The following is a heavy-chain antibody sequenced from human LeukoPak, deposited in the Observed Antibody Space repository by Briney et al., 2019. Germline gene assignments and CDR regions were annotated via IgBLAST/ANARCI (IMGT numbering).Heavy chain of an antibody. D-gene: IGHD5-18*01. J-gene: IGHJ6*02. V-gene: IGHV3-11*01. CDR3: ARVARIQLWTPDRGRYYYYGMDV. CDR1: GFTFSDYY. CDR2: ISSSGSTI. Sequence: PGGSLRLSCAASGFTFSDYYMSWIRQAPGKGLEWVSYISSSGSTIYYADSVKGRFTISRDNAKNSLYLQMNSLRAEDTAVYYCARVARIQLWTPDRGRYYYYGMDVWGQGTTVTVSS.